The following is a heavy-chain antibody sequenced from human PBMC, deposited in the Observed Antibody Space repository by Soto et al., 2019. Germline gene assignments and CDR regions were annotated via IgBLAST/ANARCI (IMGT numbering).Heavy chain of an antibody. CDR3: AKDRQPDGIWTFDL. J-gene: IGHJ4*02. V-gene: IGHV3-23*03. D-gene: IGHD3-9*01. CDR2: IFPGGST. Sequence: GGSLRLSCAASVFTFSTYTMNWVRQAPGKGLEWVAGIFPGGSTYYANSVKGRFTISRDHFQSSVFLQMSSLRDEDTAVYYCAKDRQPDGIWTFDLWGQGTLVTVSS. CDR1: VFTFSTYT.